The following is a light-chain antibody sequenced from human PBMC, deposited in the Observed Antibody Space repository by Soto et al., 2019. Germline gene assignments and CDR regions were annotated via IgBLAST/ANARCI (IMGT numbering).Light chain of an antibody. CDR2: SNS. CDR1: SSNIGSNN. J-gene: IGLJ3*02. V-gene: IGLV1-44*01. Sequence: QSVLTQPPSASGTPGQRVTISCSGSSSNIGSNNVNWYQQLPATAPKLLIYSNSQRPSGVPDRFSGSKSGTSASLAISGLQYEDEADYYCAAWDDSLNGPVFGGGTKLTVL. CDR3: AAWDDSLNGPV.